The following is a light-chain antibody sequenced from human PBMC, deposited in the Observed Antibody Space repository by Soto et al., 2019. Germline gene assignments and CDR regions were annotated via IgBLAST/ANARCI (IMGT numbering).Light chain of an antibody. CDR2: DAS. V-gene: IGKV1-5*01. Sequence: DIHMTQSPSTLSASVGDRVTITFRASESISRWLAWFQQKPGKAPNLLIYDASTLETGVPSRFTGRGSGTEFTLTISSLQPDDFATYYCQQYDNYLTFGQGTKVDIK. CDR3: QQYDNYLT. CDR1: ESISRW. J-gene: IGKJ2*01.